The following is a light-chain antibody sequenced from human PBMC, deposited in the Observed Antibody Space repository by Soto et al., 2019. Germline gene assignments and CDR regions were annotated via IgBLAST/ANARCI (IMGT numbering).Light chain of an antibody. V-gene: IGKV1-39*01. Sequence: DIQMTQSPSSLSASVGDRVTITCRASQSISTYLNWYQQKPGKAPKLLIYAASSLQSGVPSRFSGSGSGTDFTLTISSLQPEDFATYYCQQSYNTPLFTFGPGTKVDIK. CDR3: QQSYNTPLFT. CDR1: QSISTY. J-gene: IGKJ3*01. CDR2: AAS.